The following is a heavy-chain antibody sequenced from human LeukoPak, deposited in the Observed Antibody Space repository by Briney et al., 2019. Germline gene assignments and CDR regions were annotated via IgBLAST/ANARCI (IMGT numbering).Heavy chain of an antibody. CDR2: IYYSGST. CDR3: ARGSPYYYGSSGTFDI. D-gene: IGHD3-22*01. V-gene: IGHV4-59*01. Sequence: PSETLSLTCTVSGGSISSYYWSWIRQPPGKGLEWIGYIYYSGSTNYNPSLKSRVTISVDTSKNQFSLKLSSVTAVDTAVYYCARGSPYYYGSSGTFDIWGQGTMVTVSS. J-gene: IGHJ3*02. CDR1: GGSISSYY.